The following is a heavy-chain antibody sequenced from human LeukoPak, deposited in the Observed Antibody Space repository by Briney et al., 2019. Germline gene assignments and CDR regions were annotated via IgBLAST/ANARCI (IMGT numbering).Heavy chain of an antibody. CDR3: AKDKRMVRGSGSYYSNPYYYYYMDV. D-gene: IGHD3-10*01. V-gene: IGHV3-23*01. J-gene: IGHJ6*03. CDR1: GFTFSSYA. Sequence: GGSLRLSCAASGFTFSSYAMTWVRQAPEKGLEWVSAISGSGGSTYYADSVKGRFTISRDNSKNTLYLQMNSLRAEDTAVYYCAKDKRMVRGSGSYYSNPYYYYYMDVWGKGTTVTVSS. CDR2: ISGSGGST.